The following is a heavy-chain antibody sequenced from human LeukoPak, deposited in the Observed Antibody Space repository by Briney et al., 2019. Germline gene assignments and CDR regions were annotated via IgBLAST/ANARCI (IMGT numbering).Heavy chain of an antibody. CDR2: IYTSGST. Sequence: SETLSLTCTVSGGSISSYYWSWVRQPAGKGLEWIGRIYTSGSTNYNPSLKSRVTISVDTSKNQFSLKLSSVTAADTAVYYCARVHRTDPDWYFDLWGRGTLVTVSS. CDR3: ARVHRTDPDWYFDL. J-gene: IGHJ2*01. CDR1: GGSISSYY. D-gene: IGHD3/OR15-3a*01. V-gene: IGHV4-4*07.